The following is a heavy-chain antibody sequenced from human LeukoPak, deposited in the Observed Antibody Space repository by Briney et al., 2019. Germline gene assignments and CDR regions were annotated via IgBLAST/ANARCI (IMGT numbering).Heavy chain of an antibody. Sequence: GGSLRLSCAASGFTFNKHGMHWVRQAPGKGLEWFSFIRNDGNDKYYADSVKGRFTISRDNSKNTLYLQMNSLRAEDTAVYYCAKDLTVTPRPEPYFDYWGQGTLVTVSS. D-gene: IGHD4-17*01. CDR1: GFTFNKHG. J-gene: IGHJ4*02. V-gene: IGHV3-30*02. CDR2: IRNDGNDK. CDR3: AKDLTVTPRPEPYFDY.